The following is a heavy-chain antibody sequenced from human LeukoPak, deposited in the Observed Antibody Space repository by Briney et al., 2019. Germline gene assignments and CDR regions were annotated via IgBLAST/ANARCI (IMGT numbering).Heavy chain of an antibody. Sequence: GGSLRLSCAASGFTFSSYGMHWVRQAPGKGLEWVVFIRYDGSNKYYADSVKGRFTISRDNSKNTLYLQMNSLRAEDTAVYYCAKEAHIVVVPAALDIWGQGTMVTVSS. J-gene: IGHJ3*02. CDR3: AKEAHIVVVPAALDI. CDR2: IRYDGSNK. D-gene: IGHD2-2*01. V-gene: IGHV3-30*02. CDR1: GFTFSSYG.